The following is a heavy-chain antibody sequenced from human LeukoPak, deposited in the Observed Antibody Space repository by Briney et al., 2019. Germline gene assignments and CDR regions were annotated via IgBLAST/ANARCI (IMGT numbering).Heavy chain of an antibody. Sequence: GGSLRLSCAASGFTFDDYAMHWVRQAPGKGLEWVSGISWNSGSIGYADSVKGRFTISRDNAKNSLYLQMNSLRAEDTALYYCAKDWRLSVYGGNSGFDYWGQGTLVTVSS. CDR2: ISWNSGSI. CDR3: AKDWRLSVYGGNSGFDY. V-gene: IGHV3-9*01. J-gene: IGHJ4*02. CDR1: GFTFDDYA. D-gene: IGHD4-23*01.